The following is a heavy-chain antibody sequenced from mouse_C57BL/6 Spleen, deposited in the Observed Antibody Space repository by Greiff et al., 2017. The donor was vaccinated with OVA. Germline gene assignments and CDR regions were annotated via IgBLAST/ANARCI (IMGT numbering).Heavy chain of an antibody. CDR1: GYTFTSYW. Sequence: VQLQQPGAELVKPGASVKMSCKASGYTFTSYWITWVKQRPGQGLEWIGDIYPGSGSTNYNEKFKSKATLTVDTSSSTAYMQLSSLTSKDSAVYYCARSLITTVEADYWGQGTTLTVSS. CDR2: IYPGSGST. J-gene: IGHJ2*01. V-gene: IGHV1-55*01. CDR3: ARSLITTVEADY. D-gene: IGHD1-1*01.